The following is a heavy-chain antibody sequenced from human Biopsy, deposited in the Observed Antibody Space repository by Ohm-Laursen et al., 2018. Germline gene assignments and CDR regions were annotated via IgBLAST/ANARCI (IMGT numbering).Heavy chain of an antibody. CDR3: AKEVFTAVGTSGFDP. D-gene: IGHD1/OR15-1a*01. CDR1: EFTVSSNY. J-gene: IGHJ5*02. V-gene: IGHV3-23*01. CDR2: ISGSGGRT. Sequence: GSLRLSCSASEFTVSSNYMAWVRQAPGKGLEWVSGISGSGGRTYYAESMKGRFTISRNNSKKTVYLQMKSLRAEDTAVYYCAKEVFTAVGTSGFDPWGQGTLVTVSS.